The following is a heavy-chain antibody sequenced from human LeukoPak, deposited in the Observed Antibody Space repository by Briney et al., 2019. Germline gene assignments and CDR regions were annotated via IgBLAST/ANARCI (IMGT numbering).Heavy chain of an antibody. Sequence: SETLSLTCTVSGGSISSGNYDWGWIRQPPGKGLEWIGSVYYSRGTYYNPSLKSRVTISVDTSENQFSLKLSSVTAADTAVYYCARRGTYYDFWSGYASVDYWGQGTLVTVSS. CDR1: GGSISSGNYD. J-gene: IGHJ4*02. CDR3: ARRGTYYDFWSGYASVDY. D-gene: IGHD3-3*01. CDR2: VYYSRGT. V-gene: IGHV4-39*01.